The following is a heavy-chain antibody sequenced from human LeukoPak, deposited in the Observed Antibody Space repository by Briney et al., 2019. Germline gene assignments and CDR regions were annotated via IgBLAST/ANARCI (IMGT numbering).Heavy chain of an antibody. CDR1: GGTFSSYA. J-gene: IGHJ5*02. Sequence: SVKVSCKASGGTFSSYAISWVRQAPGQGLEWMGGTIPIFGTANYAQTFQGRVTIAADESTSTAYMELSSLRSEDTAVYYCARGREAAAGTGNWFDPWGQGTLVTVSS. V-gene: IGHV1-69*13. CDR2: TIPIFGTA. D-gene: IGHD6-13*01. CDR3: ARGREAAAGTGNWFDP.